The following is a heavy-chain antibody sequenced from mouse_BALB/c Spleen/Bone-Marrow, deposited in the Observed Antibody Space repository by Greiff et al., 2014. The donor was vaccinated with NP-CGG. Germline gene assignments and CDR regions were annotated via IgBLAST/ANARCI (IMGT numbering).Heavy chain of an antibody. CDR3: ARRVWSRGGDY. CDR2: ISNGGGST. V-gene: IGHV5-12-2*01. Sequence: EVKLMESGGGLVQPGGSLKLPCAASGFTFSSYTMSWVRQTPEKRLEWVAYISNGGGSTYYPDTVKGRFTISRDNAKNTLYLQMSNLKSEDTAMYYCARRVWSRGGDYWGQGTSVTVSS. D-gene: IGHD2-10*02. CDR1: GFTFSSYT. J-gene: IGHJ4*01.